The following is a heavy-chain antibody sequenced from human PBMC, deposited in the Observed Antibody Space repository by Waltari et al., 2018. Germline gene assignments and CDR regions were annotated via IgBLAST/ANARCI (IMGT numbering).Heavy chain of an antibody. V-gene: IGHV3-30-3*01. Sequence: QVQLVESGGGVVQPGKSLTLSCAASGFTLSSYAMHWVRQAPGKGLEWMSVISSDGTKKYYGDSVRGRLTVSRDNSKNTLFLQMNSLRPDDTAIYFCARARLIVAGVGDFWGQGTRVAVS. CDR3: ARARLIVAGVGDF. D-gene: IGHD6-19*01. CDR1: GFTLSSYA. J-gene: IGHJ4*02. CDR2: ISSDGTKK.